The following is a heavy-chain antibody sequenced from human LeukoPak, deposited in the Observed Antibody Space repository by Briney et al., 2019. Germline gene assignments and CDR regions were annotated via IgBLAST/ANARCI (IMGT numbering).Heavy chain of an antibody. V-gene: IGHV3-23*01. CDR2: IFGSGSRT. CDR1: GFTFSSYA. D-gene: IGHD3-22*01. Sequence: VGSLRLSCAASGFTFSSYAMSWVRRAPGKGLEWVSTIFGSGSRTYYADSVKGRFTISRDNSKNTLYLLMNSLRAEDTAVYYCAKAYYDSRGNLLWAFDIWGQGTMVTVAS. CDR3: AKAYYDSRGNLLWAFDI. J-gene: IGHJ3*02.